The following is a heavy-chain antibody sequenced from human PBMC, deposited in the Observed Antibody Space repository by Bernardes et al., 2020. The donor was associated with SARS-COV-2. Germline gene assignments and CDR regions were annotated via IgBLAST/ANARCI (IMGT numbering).Heavy chain of an antibody. CDR2: IYYSGST. J-gene: IGHJ6*02. CDR1: GGSISSYY. D-gene: IGHD1-26*01. CDR3: ARLVGAQNYYYYGMDV. V-gene: IGHV4-59*01. Sequence: SETLYLTCTVSGGSISSYYWSWMRQRPGKGLEWIGYIYYSGSTNYNPSLKSRVTISVDTSKNQFSLKLSSVTAADTAVYYCARLVGAQNYYYYGMDVWGQGTTVTVSS.